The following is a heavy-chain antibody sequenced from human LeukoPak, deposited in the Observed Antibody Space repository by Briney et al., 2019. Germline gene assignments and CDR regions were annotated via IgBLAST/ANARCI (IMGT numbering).Heavy chain of an antibody. J-gene: IGHJ4*02. CDR1: GFTFSRYS. V-gene: IGHV3-23*01. D-gene: IGHD6-13*01. CDR3: AKDLASSWYKARFDS. Sequence: GASLKLSCGASGFTFSRYSMIWVRQAPGKGLEWVSSVSVSGGSTYYADSVKGRFTMSRDNSKDTLYLQMNSLRAEDTAIYYWAKDLASSWYKARFDSWGQGTLVTVSS. CDR2: VSVSGGST.